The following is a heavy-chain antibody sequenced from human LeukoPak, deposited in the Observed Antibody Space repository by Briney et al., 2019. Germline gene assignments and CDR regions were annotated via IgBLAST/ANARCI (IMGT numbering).Heavy chain of an antibody. V-gene: IGHV3-66*02. CDR1: GFTFSGNH. D-gene: IGHD5-24*01. CDR2: IYSDGDT. CDR3: PRDPRDGYGHFDY. J-gene: IGHJ4*02. Sequence: GGSLRLSCVVSGFTFSGNHMNWVRQAPGKGLEWVSVIYSDGDTYYADSVKGRFTISRDSSRNTLSLQMNSLKPEDTAVYYCPRDPRDGYGHFDYWGQGTLVTVSS.